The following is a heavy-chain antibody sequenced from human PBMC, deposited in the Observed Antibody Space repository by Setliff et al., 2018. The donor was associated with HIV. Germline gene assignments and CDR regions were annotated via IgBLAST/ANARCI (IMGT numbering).Heavy chain of an antibody. CDR3: ARDYYSLYYYYYYGMDV. CDR1: GVTFSSYG. J-gene: IGHJ6*02. V-gene: IGHV3-33*08. Sequence: GGSLRLSCAASGVTFSSYGMHWVRQAPGKGLEWVAVIWFDGSNEYYADSVKGRFTISRDNSKNTLYLQMNSLRAEDTAVYYCARDYYSLYYYYYYGMDVWGQGTTVTVSS. D-gene: IGHD3-22*01. CDR2: IWFDGSNE.